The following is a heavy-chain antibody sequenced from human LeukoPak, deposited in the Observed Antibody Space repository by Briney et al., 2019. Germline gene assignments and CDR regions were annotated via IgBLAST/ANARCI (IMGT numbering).Heavy chain of an antibody. V-gene: IGHV3-74*01. D-gene: IGHD3-22*01. J-gene: IGHJ4*02. CDR3: ARLSSGYSQFDY. Sequence: GGSLRLSCAAPGFTFNIYWMHWVRQAPGKGLVWVSRINSDGSGTIYADSVKGRFTISRDNAKNTLYLQMNSLRAEDTAVYYCARLSSGYSQFDYWGQGTLVTVSS. CDR2: INSDGSGT. CDR1: GFTFNIYW.